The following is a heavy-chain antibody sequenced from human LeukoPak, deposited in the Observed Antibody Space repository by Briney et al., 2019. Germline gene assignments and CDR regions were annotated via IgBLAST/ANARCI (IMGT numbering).Heavy chain of an antibody. CDR1: GYTFTDYY. CDR2: INSNSGGT. J-gene: IGHJ4*02. D-gene: IGHD6-13*01. CDR3: ARDRAAGTTMGGY. V-gene: IGHV1-2*02. Sequence: ASVKVSCKASGYTFTDYYMHWVRQAPGQGLEWMGWINSNSGGTNYAQKLQGRVTMTTDTSTSTAYMELRSLRSDDTAVYYCARDRAAGTTMGGYWGQGTLVTVSS.